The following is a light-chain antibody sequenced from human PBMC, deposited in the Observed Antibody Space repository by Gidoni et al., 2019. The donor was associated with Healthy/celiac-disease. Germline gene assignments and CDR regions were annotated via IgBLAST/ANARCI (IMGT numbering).Light chain of an antibody. V-gene: IGKV1-39*01. CDR2: AAS. Sequence: DIQMTQSQSSLSASVGDRVTITCPASQSISSYLNWYQQKPGKAPKLLIYAASSLQSGVPSRFSGSGSGTDFTFTISSLQPEDFATYYCQQSYSTPWTFGQGTKVEIK. CDR3: QQSYSTPWT. CDR1: QSISSY. J-gene: IGKJ1*01.